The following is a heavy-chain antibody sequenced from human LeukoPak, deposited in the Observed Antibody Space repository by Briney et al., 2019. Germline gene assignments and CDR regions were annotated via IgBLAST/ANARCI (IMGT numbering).Heavy chain of an antibody. J-gene: IGHJ4*02. D-gene: IGHD5-18*01. CDR1: GFTFSSYW. CDR3: ARVRLGRLTAMVSRSYFDY. V-gene: IGHV3-7*01. Sequence: GGSLRLSCAASGFTFSSYWMSWVRQAPGKGLEWVANIKQDGSEKYYVDSVKGRFTISRDNAKNSLYLQMNSLRAEDTAVYYCARVRLGRLTAMVSRSYFDYWGQGTLVTVSS. CDR2: IKQDGSEK.